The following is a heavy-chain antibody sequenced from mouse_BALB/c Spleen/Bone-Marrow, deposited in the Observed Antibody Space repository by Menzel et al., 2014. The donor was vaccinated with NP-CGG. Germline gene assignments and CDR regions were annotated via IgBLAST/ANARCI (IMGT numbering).Heavy chain of an antibody. CDR3: ASPYGNYDAMDY. D-gene: IGHD2-1*01. CDR2: IYPGDGDT. V-gene: IGHV1-87*01. J-gene: IGHJ4*01. CDR1: GYTFXSYW. Sequence: VKLMESGAELARPGASVKLSCKASGYTFXSYWMQWVKQRPGQGLEWIGAIYPGDGDTRYTQKFRGKATLTADKSSNTAYMQLSSLTSEDSAVYFCASPYGNYDAMDYWGQGTSVTVSS.